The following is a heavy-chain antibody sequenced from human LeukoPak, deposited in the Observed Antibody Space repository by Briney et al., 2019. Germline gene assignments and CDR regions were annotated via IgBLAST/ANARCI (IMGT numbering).Heavy chain of an antibody. CDR3: ARVAGSLAVAGHYFDY. D-gene: IGHD6-19*01. CDR1: GGTFNSYA. J-gene: IGHJ4*02. CDR2: IIPIFGTA. V-gene: IGHV1-69*05. Sequence: ASVKVSCKASGGTFNSYAISWVRQAPGQGLEWMGGIIPIFGTANYAQKVQGRVTITTDESTTTAYMELSSLRSEDTAVYYCARVAGSLAVAGHYFDYWGQGTLVTVSS.